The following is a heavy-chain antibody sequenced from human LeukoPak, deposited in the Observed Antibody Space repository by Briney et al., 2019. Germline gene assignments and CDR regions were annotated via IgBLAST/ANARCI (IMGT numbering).Heavy chain of an antibody. CDR2: IIPIFGTA. CDR1: GGTFSSYA. Sequence: GASVKVSCKASGGTFSSYAISWVRQAPGQGLEWMGGIIPIFGTANYAQKFQGRVTITADESTSTAYMELSSLRSEDTAVYYCARGGDYDSSGYYLYWGQGTLVTVSS. CDR3: ARGGDYDSSGYYLY. D-gene: IGHD3-22*01. V-gene: IGHV1-69*13. J-gene: IGHJ4*02.